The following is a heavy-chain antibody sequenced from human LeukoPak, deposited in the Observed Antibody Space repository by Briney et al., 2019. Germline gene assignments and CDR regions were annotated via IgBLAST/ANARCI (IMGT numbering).Heavy chain of an antibody. CDR1: GFTFSDPW. Sequence: PGGSLRLSCVGFGFTFSDPWMSWVRQAPGRGAEWVVSIKKDGSQKYYVDSVKGRFTISRDNAQNSLYLQMNSLGVEDTAMYSCAGVGWELRNLHFDPWGQGTLVTVSS. V-gene: IGHV3-7*03. J-gene: IGHJ5*02. CDR2: IKKDGSQK. D-gene: IGHD1-7*01. CDR3: AGVGWELRNLHFDP.